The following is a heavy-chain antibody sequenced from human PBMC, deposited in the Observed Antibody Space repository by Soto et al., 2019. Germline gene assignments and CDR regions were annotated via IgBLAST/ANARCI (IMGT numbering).Heavy chain of an antibody. J-gene: IGHJ6*02. CDR2: ISPYTGNT. CDR1: GYIFVNYG. Sequence: QVQLVQSGDEVKKPGASVKVSCKASGYIFVNYGIAWVRQAPGQGLEWMGCISPYTGNTHSATKVQGRITMTTDTSTSTAYMDLGSLTSDDTAVYYCVMVDNYVTPTPQDAWGQGTTVTVSS. CDR3: VMVDNYVTPTPQDA. V-gene: IGHV1-18*01. D-gene: IGHD3-16*01.